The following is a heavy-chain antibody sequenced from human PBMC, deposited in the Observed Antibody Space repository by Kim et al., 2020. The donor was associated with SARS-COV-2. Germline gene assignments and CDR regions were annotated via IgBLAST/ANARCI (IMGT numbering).Heavy chain of an antibody. J-gene: IGHJ5*02. V-gene: IGHV4-61*01. D-gene: IGHD1-26*01. CDR2: IYYSGST. CDR1: GGSVSSGSYY. Sequence: SETLSLTCTVSGGSVSSGSYYWSWIRQPPGKGLEWIGYIYYSGSTNYNPSLKSRVTISVDTSKNQFSLKLSPVTAADTAVYYCAREVRIVGATGYNRFDPWGQGTLVTVSS. CDR3: AREVRIVGATGYNRFDP.